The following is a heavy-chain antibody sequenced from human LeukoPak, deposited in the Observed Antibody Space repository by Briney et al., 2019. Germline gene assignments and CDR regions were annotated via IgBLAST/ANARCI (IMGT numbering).Heavy chain of an antibody. V-gene: IGHV3-48*03. CDR2: ISSSGSTI. Sequence: PGGSLRLSCAASGFTFSSYEMNWVRQARAKGLEWVSYISSSGSTIYYADSVKGRFTISRDNAKNSLYLQMNSLRAEDTAVYYCARDQGYYYDSSGYTPFDYWGQGTLVTVSS. D-gene: IGHD3-22*01. J-gene: IGHJ4*02. CDR3: ARDQGYYYDSSGYTPFDY. CDR1: GFTFSSYE.